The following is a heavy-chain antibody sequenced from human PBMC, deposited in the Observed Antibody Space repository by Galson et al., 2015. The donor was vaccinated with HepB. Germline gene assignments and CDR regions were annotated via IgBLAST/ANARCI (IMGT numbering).Heavy chain of an antibody. D-gene: IGHD2-2*02. CDR1: GFTFSSYS. Sequence: SLRLSCAASGFTFSSYSMNWVRQAPGKGLEWVSSISSSSSYIYYADSVKGRFTISRDNAKNSLYLQMNSLRAEDTAVYYCATLGYCSSTSCYTATPPIYWGQGTLVTVSS. CDR3: ATLGYCSSTSCYTATPPIY. V-gene: IGHV3-21*01. J-gene: IGHJ4*02. CDR2: ISSSSSYI.